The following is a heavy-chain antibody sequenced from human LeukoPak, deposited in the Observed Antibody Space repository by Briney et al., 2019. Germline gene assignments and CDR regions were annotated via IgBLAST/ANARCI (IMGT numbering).Heavy chain of an antibody. D-gene: IGHD3-22*01. J-gene: IGHJ4*02. V-gene: IGHV3-23*01. Sequence: GGSLRLSCAASGFTFSSYAMSWVRQAPGKGLEWVSAISGSGGSTYYADSVKGRFTISRDNSKNTLHLQMNSLRAEDMAVYYCAKDRRATYYYDSSGYYFDYWGQGTLVTVSS. CDR3: AKDRRATYYYDSSGYYFDY. CDR1: GFTFSSYA. CDR2: ISGSGGST.